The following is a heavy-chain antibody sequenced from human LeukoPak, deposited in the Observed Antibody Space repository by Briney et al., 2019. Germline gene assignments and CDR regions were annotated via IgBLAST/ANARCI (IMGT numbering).Heavy chain of an antibody. V-gene: IGHV1-69*05. CDR1: GGTFSSYA. D-gene: IGHD1-26*01. J-gene: IGHJ4*02. CDR3: ARGGDYFDY. Sequence: ASVKVSCKASGGTFSSYAINWVRQAPGQGLEWMGGIIPIFGTANYAQKFQGRVTITRNTSISTAYMELSSLRSEDTAVYYCARGGDYFDYWGQGTLVTVSS. CDR2: IIPIFGTA.